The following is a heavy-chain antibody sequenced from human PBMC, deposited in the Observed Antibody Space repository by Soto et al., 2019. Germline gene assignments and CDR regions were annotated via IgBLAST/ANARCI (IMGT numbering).Heavy chain of an antibody. CDR2: IYYSGST. J-gene: IGHJ4*02. Sequence: QVQLQESGPGLVKPSQTLSLTCTVSGGSISSGGYYWSWIRQHPGKGLEWIGYIYYSGSTYYNPSLKSRVTISVHTSKNQFSLKLSSVTSADTAVYYCARGGFKDTVPIDYWGQGTLVTVSS. V-gene: IGHV4-31*03. CDR3: ARGGFKDTVPIDY. D-gene: IGHD4-17*01. CDR1: GGSISSGGYY.